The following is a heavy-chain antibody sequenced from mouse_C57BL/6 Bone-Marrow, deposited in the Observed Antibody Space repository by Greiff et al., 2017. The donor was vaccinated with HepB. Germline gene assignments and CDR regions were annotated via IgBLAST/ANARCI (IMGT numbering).Heavy chain of an antibody. CDR2: INPNNGGT. CDR1: GYTFTDYY. Sequence: EVQLQQSGPELVKPGASVKISCKASGYTFTDYYMNWVKQSHGKSLEWIGDINPNNGGTSYNQKFKGKATLTVDKSSSTAYMELRSLTSEDSAVYYCARRRITTVPYWYFDVWGTGTTVTVSS. CDR3: ARRRITTVPYWYFDV. D-gene: IGHD1-1*01. J-gene: IGHJ1*03. V-gene: IGHV1-26*01.